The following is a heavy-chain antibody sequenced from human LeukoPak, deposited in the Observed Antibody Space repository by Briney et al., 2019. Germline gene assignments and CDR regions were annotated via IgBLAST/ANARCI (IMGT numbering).Heavy chain of an antibody. Sequence: MSGGSLRLSCAASGFTFNDYNMYWVRRAPGKGLEWVSSISRSSSYMFYTDSVKGRFTISRDNAKNSLFLQMNSLRAEDTAVYYCARDRGEIFGVVIVPFGYWGQGTLVTVSS. J-gene: IGHJ4*02. CDR2: ISRSSSYM. D-gene: IGHD3-3*01. CDR1: GFTFNDYN. CDR3: ARDRGEIFGVVIVPFGY. V-gene: IGHV3-21*01.